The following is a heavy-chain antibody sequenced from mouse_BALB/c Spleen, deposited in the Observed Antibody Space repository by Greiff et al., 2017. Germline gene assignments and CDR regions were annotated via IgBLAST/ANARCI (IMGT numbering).Heavy chain of an antibody. D-gene: IGHD2-4*01. Sequence: EVKLMESGGGLVKPGGSLKLSCAASGFTFSSYAMSWVRQTPEKRLEWVASISSGGSTYYPDSVKGRFTISRDNARNILYLQMSSLGSEDTAMYYCARGGRLRPYYYAMDYWGQGTSVTVSS. CDR1: GFTFSSYA. V-gene: IGHV5-6-5*01. CDR3: ARGGRLRPYYYAMDY. J-gene: IGHJ4*01. CDR2: ISSGGST.